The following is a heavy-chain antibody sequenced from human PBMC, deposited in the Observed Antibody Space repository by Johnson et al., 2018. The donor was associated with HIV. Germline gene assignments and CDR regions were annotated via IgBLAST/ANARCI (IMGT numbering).Heavy chain of an antibody. V-gene: IGHV3-20*04. CDR2: INWNGGST. CDR1: GFTFDDYG. Sequence: VQLVESGGGVVRPGGSLRLSCAASGFTFDDYGMTWVRQAPGKGLEWVSGINWNGGSTGYVDSVKGRFTISRDTAKNSLYLQMNSLRAEDTALYYCARGIVVVTRGPGSDAFDIWGQGTMVTVSS. J-gene: IGHJ3*02. CDR3: ARGIVVVTRGPGSDAFDI. D-gene: IGHD3-22*01.